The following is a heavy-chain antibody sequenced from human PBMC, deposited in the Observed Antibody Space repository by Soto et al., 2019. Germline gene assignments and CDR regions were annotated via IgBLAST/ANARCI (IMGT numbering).Heavy chain of an antibody. V-gene: IGHV3-9*01. J-gene: IGHJ5*02. CDR3: ARGRGALTVVSNWFDP. D-gene: IGHD2-15*01. Sequence: GGSLRLSCVAFGFNFEDYAMHWIRQAPGKGLEWVSGINWNSGITGYADSVKGRFTISRDNANNSLHLEMSSLKTEDTALYYCARGRGALTVVSNWFDPWGQGTLVTVSS. CDR1: GFNFEDYA. CDR2: INWNSGIT.